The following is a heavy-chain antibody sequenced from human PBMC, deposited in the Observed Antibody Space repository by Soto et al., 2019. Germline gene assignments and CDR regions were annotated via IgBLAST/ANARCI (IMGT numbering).Heavy chain of an antibody. Sequence: PSETLSLTCAVYGGSFSGYYWSWIRQPPGTGLEWIGEINHSGSTNYNPSLKSRVTISVDTSKNQFSLKLSSVTAADTAVYYCARVVVVPAAHGYYYYGMDVWGQGTTVTVSS. J-gene: IGHJ6*02. CDR1: GGSFSGYY. CDR2: INHSGST. CDR3: ARVVVVPAAHGYYYYGMDV. V-gene: IGHV4-34*01. D-gene: IGHD2-2*01.